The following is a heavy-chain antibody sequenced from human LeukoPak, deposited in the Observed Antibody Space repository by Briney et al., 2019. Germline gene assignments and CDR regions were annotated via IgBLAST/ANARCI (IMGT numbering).Heavy chain of an antibody. Sequence: SETLSLTCTVSGGSISSSSYYWGWIRQPPGKGLEWIGSIYYSGGSYYNPSLKSRVTTSGDTSKKQFSLKLSSVTAADTAVYYCARTFIAAAGTQFDYWGQGTLVTVSS. V-gene: IGHV4-39*01. CDR3: ARTFIAAAGTQFDY. J-gene: IGHJ4*02. D-gene: IGHD6-13*01. CDR1: GGSISSSSYY. CDR2: IYYSGGS.